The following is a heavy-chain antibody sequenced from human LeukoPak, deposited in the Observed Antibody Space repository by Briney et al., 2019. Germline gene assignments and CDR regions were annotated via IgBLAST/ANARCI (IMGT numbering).Heavy chain of an antibody. CDR3: AKLPREYCSSTSCPNWFDT. Sequence: GGSLRLSCSASGFSFITCAMTWVRQAPGKGLEWVSALSASGGTTYYADSVKGRFTTSRDISKNTLYLQMNSLRAEDTAVYYCAKLPREYCSSTSCPNWFDTWGQGTLVTVSS. J-gene: IGHJ5*02. V-gene: IGHV3-23*01. CDR2: LSASGGTT. D-gene: IGHD2-2*01. CDR1: GFSFITCA.